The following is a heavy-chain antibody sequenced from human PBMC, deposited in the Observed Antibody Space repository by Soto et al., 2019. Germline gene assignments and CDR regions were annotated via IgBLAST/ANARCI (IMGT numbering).Heavy chain of an antibody. CDR1: GFTFSSYS. Sequence: GGSLRLSCAASGFTFSSYSMNWVRQAPGKGLEWVSSISSSSYIYYADSVKGRFTISRDNAKNSLYLQMNSLRAEDTAVYYCARLEDSSSWYYDYWGQGTLVTVSS. V-gene: IGHV3-21*01. J-gene: IGHJ4*02. CDR2: ISSSSYI. D-gene: IGHD6-13*01. CDR3: ARLEDSSSWYYDY.